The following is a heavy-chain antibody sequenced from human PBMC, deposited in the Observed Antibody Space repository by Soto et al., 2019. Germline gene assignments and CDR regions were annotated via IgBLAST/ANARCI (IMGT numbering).Heavy chain of an antibody. CDR2: INPSGGST. D-gene: IGHD2-15*01. J-gene: IGHJ6*02. CDR3: ARGKDCSGGSCYFDLGYYYYYGMDV. V-gene: IGHV1-46*01. Sequence: ASVKVSCKASGYTFTSYYMHWVRQAPGQGLEWMGIINPSGGSTSYAQKFQGRVTMTRDTSTSTVYMELSSLRSEDTAVYYCARGKDCSGGSCYFDLGYYYYYGMDVWAQGTTVTVSS. CDR1: GYTFTSYY.